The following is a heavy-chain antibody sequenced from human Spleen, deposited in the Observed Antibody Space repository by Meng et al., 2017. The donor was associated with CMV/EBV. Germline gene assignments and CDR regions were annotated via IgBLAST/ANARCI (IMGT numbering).Heavy chain of an antibody. CDR3: VKDVDYYDSSGYSD. Sequence: SLKISCAASGFSFDDYAMHWVRQGPGKGLEWVSGISWNGNLIGYADSVKGRFTVSRDTAKNSLYLQMNSLRPEYTALYYCVKDVDYYDSSGYSDCGQGTLVTVSS. D-gene: IGHD3-22*01. J-gene: IGHJ4*02. CDR1: GFSFDDYA. CDR2: ISWNGNLI. V-gene: IGHV3-9*01.